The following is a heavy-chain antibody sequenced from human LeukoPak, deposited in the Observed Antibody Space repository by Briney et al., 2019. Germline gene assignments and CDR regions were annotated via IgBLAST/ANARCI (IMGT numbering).Heavy chain of an antibody. Sequence: SVKVSCKASGGTFSNYAINWVRQAPGPGLEWMGGIIPIFGTANYAQKFQGRVTITADESTSTAYMELSSLRSEDTAVYYCASHGGSYYYYGMDVWGQGTTVTVSS. V-gene: IGHV1-69*13. CDR1: GGTFSNYA. D-gene: IGHD4-23*01. CDR2: IIPIFGTA. CDR3: ASHGGSYYYYGMDV. J-gene: IGHJ6*02.